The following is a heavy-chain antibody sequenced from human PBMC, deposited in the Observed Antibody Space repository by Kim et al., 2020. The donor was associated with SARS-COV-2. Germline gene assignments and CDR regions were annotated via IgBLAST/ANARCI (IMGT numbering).Heavy chain of an antibody. CDR1: GFTFSSYS. J-gene: IGHJ4*02. D-gene: IGHD3-10*01. V-gene: IGHV3-21*01. CDR3: ASCMVRGVTDGY. Sequence: GGSLRLSCAASGFTFSSYSMNWVRQAPGKGLEWVSSISSSSSYIYYADSVKGRFTISRDNAKNSLYLQMNSLRAEDTAVYYCASCMVRGVTDGYWGQGTLVTVSS. CDR2: ISSSSSYI.